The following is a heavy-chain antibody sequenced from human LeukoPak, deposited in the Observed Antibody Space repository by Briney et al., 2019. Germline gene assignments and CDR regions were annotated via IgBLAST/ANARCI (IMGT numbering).Heavy chain of an antibody. D-gene: IGHD6-19*01. Sequence: GGSLRLSCAASGFTFSSYAMSWVRQAPGKGLEWVSAISGSGGSTYYADSVKGRFTISRDNAKNTLYLQMSSLRGDDTAVYYCARCVAVAGCLWGQGTQVTVSS. CDR1: GFTFSSYA. CDR2: ISGSGGST. V-gene: IGHV3-23*01. J-gene: IGHJ4*02. CDR3: ARCVAVAGCL.